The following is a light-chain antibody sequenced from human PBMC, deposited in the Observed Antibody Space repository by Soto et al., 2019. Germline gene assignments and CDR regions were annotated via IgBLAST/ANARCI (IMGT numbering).Light chain of an antibody. CDR1: QSVSSN. Sequence: EIVMTQAPANLSVSPGERATLSCRASQSVSSNLAWYQQKPGQTPKLLIYVASTRATGIPARFSGSGSGTECTHTLCSLQSEDFVVYYCQQDTVCPRNFGAGTKGELK. CDR3: QQDTVCPRN. V-gene: IGKV3-15*01. CDR2: VAS. J-gene: IGKJ4*01.